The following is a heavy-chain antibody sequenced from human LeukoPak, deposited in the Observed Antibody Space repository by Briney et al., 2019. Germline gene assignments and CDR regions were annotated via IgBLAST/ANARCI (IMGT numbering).Heavy chain of an antibody. V-gene: IGHV4-30-2*01. CDR1: GGSISSGGYS. CDR2: IYHSGST. CDR3: ARSMVYAIDDAFDI. D-gene: IGHD2-8*01. Sequence: SETLSLTCAVSGGSISSGGYSWSWIRQPPGKGLEWIGYIYHSGSTYYNPSLKSRVTISVDRSKNQFSLKLSSVTAADTAVYYCARSMVYAIDDAFDIWGQGTMVTASS. J-gene: IGHJ3*02.